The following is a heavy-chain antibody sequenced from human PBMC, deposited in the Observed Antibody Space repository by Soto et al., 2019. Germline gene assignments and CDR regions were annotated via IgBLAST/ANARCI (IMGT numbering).Heavy chain of an antibody. Sequence: ASVKVSCKSSGDSFHDYYIHSVRQAPGQGFEWMGLINPNGGVTKYAQKFQVWVSMTRDTSIRTVYMQLSRLRSDDTAVYYCARESGGATATLDYYYFYMDVWGTGTTVTVSS. CDR2: INPNGGVT. CDR3: ARESGGATATLDYYYFYMDV. J-gene: IGHJ6*03. D-gene: IGHD5-12*01. CDR1: GDSFHDYY. V-gene: IGHV1-2*04.